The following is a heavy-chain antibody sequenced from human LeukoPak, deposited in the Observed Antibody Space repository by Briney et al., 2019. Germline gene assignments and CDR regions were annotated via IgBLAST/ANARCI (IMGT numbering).Heavy chain of an antibody. CDR2: IKQDGSEK. D-gene: IGHD2-2*01. V-gene: IGHV3-7*01. J-gene: IGHJ6*03. CDR3: ARDTGGGYCSSTSCYSLWGHYYYYYMDV. Sequence: GGSLRLXCAASGFTFSSYWMSWVRQAPGKGLEWVANIKQDGSEKYYVDSVKGRFTISRDNAKNSLYLQMNSLRAEDTAVYYCARDTGGGYCSSTSCYSLWGHYYYYYMDVWGKGTTVTVSS. CDR1: GFTFSSYW.